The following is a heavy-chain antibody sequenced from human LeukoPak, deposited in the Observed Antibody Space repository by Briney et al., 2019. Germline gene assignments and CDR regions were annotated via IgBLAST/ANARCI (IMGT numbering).Heavy chain of an antibody. CDR2: IYYSGST. CDR1: GGSISSSSYY. Sequence: SETLSLTCTVSGGSISSSSYYWGWIRQPPGKGLEWIGSIYYSGSTYYNPSLKSRVTISVDTSKNQFSLKLSSVTAADTAVYYCARSAVRNWYFDLWGRGTLVTVSS. J-gene: IGHJ2*01. V-gene: IGHV4-39*07. CDR3: ARSAVRNWYFDL.